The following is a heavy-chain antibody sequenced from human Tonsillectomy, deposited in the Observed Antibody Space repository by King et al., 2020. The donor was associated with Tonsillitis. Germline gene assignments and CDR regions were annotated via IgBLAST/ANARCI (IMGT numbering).Heavy chain of an antibody. D-gene: IGHD5-24*01. V-gene: IGHV3-11*06. CDR1: GFTFSDYY. CDR3: ASRMAKKDYFDY. CDR2: ISSSSSYT. Sequence: VQLVESGGGLVKSGGSLRLSCAASGFTFSDYYMSWIRQAPGKGLEWVSYISSSSSYTKYADSVKGRFTISRDNAKNSLFLQMNSLRAEDTAVYYCASRMAKKDYFDYWGQGTLVTVSS. J-gene: IGHJ4*02.